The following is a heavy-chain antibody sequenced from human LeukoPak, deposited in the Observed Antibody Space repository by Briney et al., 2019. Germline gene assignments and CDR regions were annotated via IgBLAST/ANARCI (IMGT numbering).Heavy chain of an antibody. Sequence: ASVKVSCKASGYTFTGYYMHWVRQAPGQGLEWMGWINPNSGGTNCAQKFQGRVTMTRDTSISTAYMELSRLRSDDTAVYYCARGFKRQQLVLGYWGQGTLVTVSS. CDR1: GYTFTGYY. D-gene: IGHD6-13*01. J-gene: IGHJ4*02. CDR3: ARGFKRQQLVLGY. CDR2: INPNSGGT. V-gene: IGHV1-2*02.